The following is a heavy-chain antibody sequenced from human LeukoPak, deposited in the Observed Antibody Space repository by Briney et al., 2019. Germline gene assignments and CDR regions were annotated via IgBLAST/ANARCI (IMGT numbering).Heavy chain of an antibody. Sequence: SETLSLTCTVSGGSISSSSYYWGWIRQPPGKGLEWIGSIYYSGSTYYNPSLKSRVTISVDTSKNQFSLKLSSVTAADTAVYYCARYRRRNQQLVPDWGQGTLVTVSS. CDR1: GGSISSSSYY. V-gene: IGHV4-39*01. CDR2: IYYSGST. J-gene: IGHJ4*02. CDR3: ARYRRRNQQLVPD. D-gene: IGHD6-13*01.